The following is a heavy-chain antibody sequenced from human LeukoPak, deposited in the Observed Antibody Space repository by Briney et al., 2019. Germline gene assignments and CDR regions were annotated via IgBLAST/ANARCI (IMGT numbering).Heavy chain of an antibody. Sequence: ASVKVSCKASGYTFTGYYMHWVRQAPGQGLEWMGWINPNSGGTNYAQKFQGRVTMTRDTSISTAYMELSRLRSDDTAVYYCAREESTMVRGVPHPFDPWGQGTLVTVSS. V-gene: IGHV1-2*02. J-gene: IGHJ5*02. D-gene: IGHD3-10*01. CDR1: GYTFTGYY. CDR2: INPNSGGT. CDR3: AREESTMVRGVPHPFDP.